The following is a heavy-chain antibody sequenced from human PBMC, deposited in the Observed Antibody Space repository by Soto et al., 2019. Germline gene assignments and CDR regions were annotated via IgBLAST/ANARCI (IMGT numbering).Heavy chain of an antibody. V-gene: IGHV3-23*01. J-gene: IGHJ4*02. CDR1: GFTFSSYA. D-gene: IGHD2-2*01. CDR2: ISGSGGST. Sequence: EVQLLESGGGLVQPGGSLRLSCAASGFTFSSYAMSWVRQAPGKGLEWVSTISGSGGSTYYADSVKGRFTISRDNSKNTLYLQMNSLRAEDTAVYYCAKMCSSTSCLSDYWGQGTLVTVSS. CDR3: AKMCSSTSCLSDY.